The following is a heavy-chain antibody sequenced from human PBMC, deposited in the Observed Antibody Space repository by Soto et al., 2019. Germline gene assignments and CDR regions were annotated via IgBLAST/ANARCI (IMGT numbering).Heavy chain of an antibody. V-gene: IGHV1-2*02. CDR3: ARDLAKGGGSAGFDY. D-gene: IGHD1-26*01. Sequence: QVQLVQSGAEVKKPGASVNVSCKASGYTFTVYYMHWVRQAPGLGLEWMGWINPKSGGTMYPQKFQARVTMTWDTSISTAYMALTRLRSDDTAVYYCARDLAKGGGSAGFDYWGQGTLVTVSS. CDR2: INPKSGGT. J-gene: IGHJ4*02. CDR1: GYTFTVYY.